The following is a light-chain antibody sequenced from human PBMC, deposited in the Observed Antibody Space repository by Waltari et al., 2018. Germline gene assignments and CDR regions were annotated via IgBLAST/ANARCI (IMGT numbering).Light chain of an antibody. CDR2: DVS. J-gene: IGLJ1*01. CDR3: SSYTTSNTLV. Sequence: QSALTQPASVSGSPGQSITISCTGTSSDVGGYKYVSGYQQHPGKAPKLMIYDVSNRPSGVSNRFRGSKSGNTASLTISGLQAEDEADYYCSSYTTSNTLVFGTGTNVIVL. V-gene: IGLV2-14*03. CDR1: SSDVGGYKY.